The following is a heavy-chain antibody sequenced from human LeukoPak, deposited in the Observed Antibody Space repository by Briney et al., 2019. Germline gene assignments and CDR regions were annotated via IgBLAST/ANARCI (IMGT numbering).Heavy chain of an antibody. J-gene: IGHJ6*02. CDR1: GDSVTTYY. D-gene: IGHD4-11*01. CDR3: ARDGSNWSNDYYHGVDV. CDR2: VYYSGSA. Sequence: SETLSLTCTVSGDSVTTYYGSWIRQPPGKGLEWLGYVYYSGSATYNPSLKSRVTISVDTSKNQFSLRLSSVTAADTAVYYCARDGSNWSNDYYHGVDVWGQGTTVTVSS. V-gene: IGHV4-59*02.